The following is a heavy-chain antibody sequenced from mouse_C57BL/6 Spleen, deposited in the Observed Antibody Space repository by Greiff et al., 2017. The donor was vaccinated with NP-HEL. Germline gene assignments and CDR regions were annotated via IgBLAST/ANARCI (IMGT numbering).Heavy chain of an antibody. Sequence: DVKLVESGGGLVKPGGSLKLSCAASGFTFSSYAMSWVRQTPEKRLEWVATISDGGSYTYYPDNVKGRFTISRDNAKNNLYLQMSHLKSEDTAMYYCAILSSGYFDYWGQGTTLTVSS. V-gene: IGHV5-4*03. CDR1: GFTFSSYA. J-gene: IGHJ2*01. CDR2: ISDGGSYT. D-gene: IGHD3-2*02. CDR3: AILSSGYFDY.